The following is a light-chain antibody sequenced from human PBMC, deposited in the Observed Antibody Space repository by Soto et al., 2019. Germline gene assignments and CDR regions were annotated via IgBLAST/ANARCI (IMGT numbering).Light chain of an antibody. Sequence: QLVLTQSPSASASLGASVKLTCTLSSGHSSYAIAWHQQQPEKGPRYLMKLNSDGSHSKGDGIPDRFSGSSSGAERYLTIPSLQSEDEADYYCQTWGTGIHYVFGTGTKVTVL. CDR2: LNSDGSH. CDR3: QTWGTGIHYV. V-gene: IGLV4-69*01. J-gene: IGLJ1*01. CDR1: SGHSSYA.